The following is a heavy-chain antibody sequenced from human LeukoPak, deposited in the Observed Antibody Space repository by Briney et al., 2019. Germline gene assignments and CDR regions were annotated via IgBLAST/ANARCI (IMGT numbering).Heavy chain of an antibody. V-gene: IGHV3-15*01. Sequence: GGSLRLSCAASGFTFSNAWMSWVRQAPGKGLEWVGRIKSKTDGGTTDYAAPVKGRFTISRDDSKNTLYLQMNSLKTEDAAVYYCTTDRPYYYDSSGYQPSYFDYWGQGTLVTVSS. J-gene: IGHJ4*02. CDR1: GFTFSNAW. CDR3: TTDRPYYYDSSGYQPSYFDY. D-gene: IGHD3-22*01. CDR2: IKSKTDGGTT.